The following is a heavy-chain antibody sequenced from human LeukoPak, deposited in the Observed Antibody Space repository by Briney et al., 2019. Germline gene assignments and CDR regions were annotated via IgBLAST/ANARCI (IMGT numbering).Heavy chain of an antibody. J-gene: IGHJ4*02. CDR1: GFTFSRNA. Sequence: GSLRLSCAASGFTFSRNAMNWVRQAPGEGLEWVSFISSSNYMSYADSVKGRFTISRDNAKNSLYLQMNSLRAEDTAVYYCARPLDSSNNYFDYWGQGTLVTVSA. V-gene: IGHV3-21*01. CDR2: ISSSNYM. D-gene: IGHD6-13*01. CDR3: ARPLDSSNNYFDY.